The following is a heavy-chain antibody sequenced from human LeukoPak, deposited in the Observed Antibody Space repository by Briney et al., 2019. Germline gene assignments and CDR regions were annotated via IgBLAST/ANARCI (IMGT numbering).Heavy chain of an antibody. CDR2: INTDGSTT. CDR3: ARSPTSGSWPDAFDI. CDR1: GFIFSSYW. Sequence: PGGSLRLSCAASGFIFSSYWMYWVRQAPGKGLVWVSRINTDGSTTSYADSVKGRFTISRDNSKNTLYLQMNSLRAEDTAVYYCARSPTSGSWPDAFDIWGQGTMVTVSS. D-gene: IGHD1-26*01. V-gene: IGHV3-74*01. J-gene: IGHJ3*02.